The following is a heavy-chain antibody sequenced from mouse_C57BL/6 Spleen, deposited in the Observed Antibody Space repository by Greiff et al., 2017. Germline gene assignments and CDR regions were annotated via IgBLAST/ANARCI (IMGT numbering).Heavy chain of an antibody. CDR3: ARYPYYYGSSYDYFDY. CDR2: IRNKANGYTT. Sequence: EVHLVESGGGLVQPGGSLSLSCAASGFTFTDYYMSWVRQPPGKALEWLGFIRNKANGYTTEYSASVKGRFTISRDNSQSILYLQMNALRAEDSATYYCARYPYYYGSSYDYFDYWGQGTTLTVSS. CDR1: GFTFTDYY. D-gene: IGHD1-1*01. J-gene: IGHJ2*01. V-gene: IGHV7-3*01.